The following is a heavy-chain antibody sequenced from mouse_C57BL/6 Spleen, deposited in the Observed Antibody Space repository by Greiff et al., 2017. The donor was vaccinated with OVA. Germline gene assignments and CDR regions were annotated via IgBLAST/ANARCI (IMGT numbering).Heavy chain of an antibody. CDR1: GYTFTEYT. V-gene: IGHV1-62-2*01. Sequence: VQLQQSGAELVKPGASVKLSCKASGYTFTEYTIHWVKQRSGQGLEWIGWFYPGSGSIKYNEKFKDKATLTADKSSSTVYMELSRLTSEDSAVYFCARHEEDGNYPHYYAMDYWGQGTSVTVSS. CDR2: FYPGSGSI. J-gene: IGHJ4*01. CDR3: ARHEEDGNYPHYYAMDY. D-gene: IGHD2-1*01.